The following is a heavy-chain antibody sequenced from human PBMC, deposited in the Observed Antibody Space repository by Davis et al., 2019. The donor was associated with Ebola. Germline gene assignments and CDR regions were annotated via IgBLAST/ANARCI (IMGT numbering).Heavy chain of an antibody. J-gene: IGHJ4*02. CDR2: INHSGST. Sequence: MPSETLSLTCAVYGGSFSGYYWSWIRQSPGKGLEWIGEINHSGSTNYNPSLKSRVTISVDTSKNQFSLKLSSVTAADTAVYYCARHGAYSGSLDYWGQGTLVTVSS. CDR3: ARHGAYSGSLDY. V-gene: IGHV4-34*01. CDR1: GGSFSGYY. D-gene: IGHD1-26*01.